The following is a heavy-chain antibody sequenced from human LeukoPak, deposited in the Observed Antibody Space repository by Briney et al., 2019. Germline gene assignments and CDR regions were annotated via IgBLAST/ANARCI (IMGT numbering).Heavy chain of an antibody. CDR2: IYHSGST. V-gene: IGHV4-4*02. D-gene: IGHD6-19*01. CDR1: GGSISSSNW. J-gene: IGHJ6*02. Sequence: SETLSLTCAVSGGSISSSNWWSWVRQPPGKGLEWIGEIYHSGSTNYNPSLKSRVTISVDKSKNQFSLKLSSVTAADTAVYYCATDSSGWYEYYYYGMDVWGQGTTVTVSS. CDR3: ATDSSGWYEYYYYGMDV.